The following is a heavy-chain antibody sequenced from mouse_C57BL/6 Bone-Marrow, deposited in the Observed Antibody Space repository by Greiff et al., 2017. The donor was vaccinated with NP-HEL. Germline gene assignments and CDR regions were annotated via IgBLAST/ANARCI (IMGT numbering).Heavy chain of an antibody. J-gene: IGHJ4*01. D-gene: IGHD3-2*02. CDR3: ARCLRQLRLYAMDY. Sequence: VQLQESGAELAKPGASGRRSCRASGYPFPSYGLHWVKRRPGRGREWMGYINPSSGYTKYKQKFKDKATFTADKASSTAYMQLSSLTYEDSAVYYCARCLRQLRLYAMDYWGQGTSVTVSS. V-gene: IGHV1-7*01. CDR2: INPSSGYT. CDR1: GYPFPSYG.